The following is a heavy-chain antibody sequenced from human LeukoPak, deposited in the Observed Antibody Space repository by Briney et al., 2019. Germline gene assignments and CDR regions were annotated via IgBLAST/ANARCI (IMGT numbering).Heavy chain of an antibody. V-gene: IGHV4-34*01. D-gene: IGHD4-17*01. Sequence: TSETLSLTCAVYGGSFSGYYWSWIRQPPGKGLEWIGEINHSGSTNYNPSLKSRVTISVDTSKNQFSLKLSSVTAADTAVYYCARVFNYGDYYYYGMDVWGRGTTVTVSS. CDR3: ARVFNYGDYYYYGMDV. J-gene: IGHJ6*02. CDR2: INHSGST. CDR1: GGSFSGYY.